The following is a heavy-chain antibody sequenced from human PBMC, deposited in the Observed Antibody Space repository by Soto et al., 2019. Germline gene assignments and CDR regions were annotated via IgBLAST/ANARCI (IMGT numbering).Heavy chain of an antibody. J-gene: IGHJ6*02. CDR3: ARVAYGDYGVDV. V-gene: IGHV1-69*01. D-gene: IGHD4-17*01. Sequence: QVQLVQSGAEVKKPGSSVKVSCKASGDTFSRYAISWVRQAPGQGLEWMGGIIPTFGTPNYAQKFQGRGTLSADESTSTVYMEVSSLTSEDTAMYYCARVAYGDYGVDVWGQGTTVTVSS. CDR1: GDTFSRYA. CDR2: IIPTFGTP.